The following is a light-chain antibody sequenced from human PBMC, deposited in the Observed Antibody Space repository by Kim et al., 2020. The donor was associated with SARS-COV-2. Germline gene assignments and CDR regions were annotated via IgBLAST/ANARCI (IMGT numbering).Light chain of an antibody. CDR3: QSSDSSDTIWV. CDR1: ALPNQY. V-gene: IGLV3-25*03. J-gene: IGLJ3*02. CDR2: EDT. Sequence: SYELTQPPSVSVSPGQTARITCSGDALPNQYAYWFQQKPGQAPVLVIYEDTERPSGIPERFSGSTSGTTVTLTISGVQAEDEAAYYCQSSDSSDTIWVF.